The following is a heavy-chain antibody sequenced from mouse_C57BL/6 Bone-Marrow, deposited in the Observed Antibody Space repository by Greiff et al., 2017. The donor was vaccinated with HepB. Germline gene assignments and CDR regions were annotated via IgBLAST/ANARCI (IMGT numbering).Heavy chain of an antibody. CDR1: GYTFTSYW. D-gene: IGHD1-1*01. CDR3: ARIITTVVADYFDD. V-gene: IGHV1-53*01. J-gene: IGHJ2*01. CDR2: INPSNGGT. Sequence: QVQLQQPGTELVKPGASVKLSCKASGYTFTSYWMHWVKQRPGQGLEWIGNINPSNGGTNYNEKFKSKATLTVDKSSSTAYMQLSSLTSEDSAVYYCARIITTVVADYFDDWGQGTTLTVSS.